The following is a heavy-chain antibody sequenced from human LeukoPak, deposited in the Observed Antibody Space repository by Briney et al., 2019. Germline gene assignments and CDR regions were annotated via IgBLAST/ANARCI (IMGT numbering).Heavy chain of an antibody. CDR1: GVSSSSYY. CDR2: IFYTGDS. J-gene: IGHJ4*02. V-gene: IGHV4-59*08. D-gene: IGHD2-21*01. CDR3: ARHRFASPIDS. Sequence: PSETLSLTCTVSGVSSSSYYWSWIRQPPGKGLEWIGYIFYTGDSNHNPSFKSRVSISLDTSKNQISLKLSSVTAADTAVYYCARHRFASPIDSWSQGTLVTVHS.